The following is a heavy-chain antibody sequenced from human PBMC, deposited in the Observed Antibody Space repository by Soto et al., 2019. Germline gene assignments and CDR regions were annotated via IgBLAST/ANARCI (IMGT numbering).Heavy chain of an antibody. V-gene: IGHV1-2*04. Sequence: QVQLVQSGAEVKKPGASVKVSCKASGYTFTGYYMHWVRQAPGQGLEWMGWINPNSGGTNYAQKFQGWVTMTRDTSISTAYMELSRLRSDDTAVYYCGRDLTVTRSDAFDIWGQGTMVTVSS. CDR1: GYTFTGYY. CDR2: INPNSGGT. D-gene: IGHD4-17*01. CDR3: GRDLTVTRSDAFDI. J-gene: IGHJ3*02.